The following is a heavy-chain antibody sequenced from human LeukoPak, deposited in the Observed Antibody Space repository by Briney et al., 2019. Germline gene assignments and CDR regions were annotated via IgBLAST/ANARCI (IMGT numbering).Heavy chain of an antibody. D-gene: IGHD2-21*02. CDR2: INPSGGST. Sequence: ASVKVSCKASGYTFTSYYMHWVRQAPGQGLEWMGIINPSGGSTNYAQKFQGRVTMTRDTSKNQFSLKLSSVTAADTAVYYCARERLTFQRDGGDCYSFAGWRACRKNDAFDIWGQGTMVTVSS. CDR3: ARERLTFQRDGGDCYSFAGWRACRKNDAFDI. V-gene: IGHV1-46*01. CDR1: GYTFTSYY. J-gene: IGHJ3*02.